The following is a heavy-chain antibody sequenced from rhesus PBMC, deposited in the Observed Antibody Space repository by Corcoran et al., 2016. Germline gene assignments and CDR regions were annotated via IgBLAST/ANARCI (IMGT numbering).Heavy chain of an antibody. V-gene: IGHV4-106*01. D-gene: IGHD6-31*01. CDR1: GGSISDDYY. Sequence: QVQLQESGPGLVKPSETLSLTCAVSGGSISDDYYWSWIPQPPGKGLEWIWYIYGRVGGTNYNPSLQTLVTILIDRSKNQFTLKRSAVTATDTAVYYWAREVIAAAGMDYWGQGVLVTVSS. CDR3: AREVIAAAGMDY. J-gene: IGHJ4*01. CDR2: IYGRVGGT.